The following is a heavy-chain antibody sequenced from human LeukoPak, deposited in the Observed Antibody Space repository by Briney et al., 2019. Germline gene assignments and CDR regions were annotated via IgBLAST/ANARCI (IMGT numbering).Heavy chain of an antibody. Sequence: PGGSLRLSCAASGFTFSSYAMSWVRQAPGKGLEWVSAISGSGGSTYYADSVKGRFTISRDNSKNTLYLQMNSLRAEDTAVYYCAKESNIAVAGTGSAFDIWGQGTMVTVSS. V-gene: IGHV3-23*01. CDR2: ISGSGGST. D-gene: IGHD6-19*01. CDR1: GFTFSSYA. CDR3: AKESNIAVAGTGSAFDI. J-gene: IGHJ3*02.